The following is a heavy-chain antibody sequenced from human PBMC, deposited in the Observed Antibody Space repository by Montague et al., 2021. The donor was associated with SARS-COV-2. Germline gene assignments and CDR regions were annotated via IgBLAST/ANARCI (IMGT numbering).Heavy chain of an antibody. V-gene: IGHV3-30*18. D-gene: IGHD6-13*01. CDR3: AKDLNRIAALGYYYYYFMDV. CDR1: GFIFRNYG. Sequence: SLSLSCAASGFIFRNYGIHWVRQAPGKGLEWVAVISYDGSYKYYADSVKGRSTISRDNSKNTLYLQMNSLRIEDTAVYYCAKDLNRIAALGYYYYYFMDVWGQGTTVTVSS. CDR2: ISYDGSYK. J-gene: IGHJ6*02.